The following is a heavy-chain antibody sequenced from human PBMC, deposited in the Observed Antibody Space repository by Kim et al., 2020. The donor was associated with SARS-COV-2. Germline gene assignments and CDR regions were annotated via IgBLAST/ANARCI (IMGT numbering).Heavy chain of an antibody. D-gene: IGHD3-10*01. V-gene: IGHV1-18*01. J-gene: IGHJ5*02. Sequence: YAQKLQGRVTMTTDTSTSTAYMELRSLRSDDTAVYYCARSMVRGANWFDPWGQGTLDTVSS. CDR3: ARSMVRGANWFDP.